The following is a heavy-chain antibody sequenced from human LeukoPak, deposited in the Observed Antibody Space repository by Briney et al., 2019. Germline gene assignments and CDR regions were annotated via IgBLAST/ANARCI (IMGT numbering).Heavy chain of an antibody. CDR3: ARDRPGNTAIDY. CDR2: IHSDARST. V-gene: IGHV3-74*01. D-gene: IGHD5-18*01. J-gene: IGHJ4*02. CDR1: GFTFSTYW. Sequence: GGSLRLSCAASGFTFSTYWMHWVRQAPGKGLVWVSRIHSDARSTSYADSVNGRFTIFRDNAKNTLCLQMNSLRAEDTAVYYCARDRPGNTAIDYWGQGTLVTVSS.